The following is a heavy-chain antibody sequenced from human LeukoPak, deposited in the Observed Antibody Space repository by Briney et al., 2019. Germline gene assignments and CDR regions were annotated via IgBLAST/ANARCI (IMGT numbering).Heavy chain of an antibody. V-gene: IGHV3-23*01. CDR3: AKGGSGGATVSNLYYYYYMDV. D-gene: IGHD3-10*01. CDR2: ISGSGGDT. J-gene: IGHJ6*03. Sequence: PGGSLRLSCAASGFTFSSYAMHWVRQAPGKGLDWVSSISGSGGDTYYSDSVRGRFTISRDNSKNTLYLQMNSLRAEDTAVYYCAKGGSGGATVSNLYYYYYMDVWGKGTTVTVSS. CDR1: GFTFSSYA.